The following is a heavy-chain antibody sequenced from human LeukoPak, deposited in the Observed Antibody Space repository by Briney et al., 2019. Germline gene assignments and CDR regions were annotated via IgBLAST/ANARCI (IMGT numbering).Heavy chain of an antibody. Sequence: ASVKVSCKVSGYTLTELSMHWVRQAPGKGLEWMGGFDPEDGETIYAQKFQGRVTMTEDTSTDTAYMELSSLRSEDTAVYYCASQQLAYGTVDYWGQGTLVTVSS. V-gene: IGHV1-24*01. CDR2: FDPEDGET. CDR3: ASQQLAYGTVDY. D-gene: IGHD6-13*01. CDR1: GYTLTELS. J-gene: IGHJ4*02.